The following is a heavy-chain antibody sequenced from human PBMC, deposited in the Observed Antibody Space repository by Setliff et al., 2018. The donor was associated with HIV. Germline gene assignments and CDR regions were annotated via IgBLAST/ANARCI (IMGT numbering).Heavy chain of an antibody. CDR1: GYSFTRYY. V-gene: IGHV1-18*04. CDR3: ARVAVPGLAYFPH. Sequence: ASVKVSCKASGYSFTRYYMHWVRQAPGQGLEWMGWISAYNGNTDYARNLQGRLTMTTDTSTSTAFMELSGLRSEDTAVFYCARVAVPGLAYFPHWGQGTLVTVSS. D-gene: IGHD6-19*01. CDR2: ISAYNGNT. J-gene: IGHJ1*01.